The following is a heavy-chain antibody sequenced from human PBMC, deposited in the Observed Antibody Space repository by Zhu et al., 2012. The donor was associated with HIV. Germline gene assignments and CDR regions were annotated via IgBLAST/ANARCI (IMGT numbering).Heavy chain of an antibody. Sequence: QVQLQGSGPGLVKPSETLSLTCAVSGYSISSGYYWGWIRQPPGKGLEWIGRIYYSGSTYYNPSLKSRVTISVDTSKNQFSLKLSSVTATDTAVYYCARALEPVAGAYYFDYWGQGTLVTVSS. V-gene: IGHV4-38-2*01. CDR3: ARALEPVAGAYYFDY. J-gene: IGHJ4*02. D-gene: IGHD6-19*01. CDR2: IYYSGST. CDR1: GYSISSGYY.